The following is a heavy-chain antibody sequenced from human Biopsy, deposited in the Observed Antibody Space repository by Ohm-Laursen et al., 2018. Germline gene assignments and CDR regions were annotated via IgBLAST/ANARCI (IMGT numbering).Heavy chain of an antibody. D-gene: IGHD1-1*01. J-gene: IGHJ3*02. CDR2: IKWNSGKI. CDR1: GFNLGEYA. V-gene: IGHV3-9*01. Sequence: SLRLSCAASGFNLGEYAMHWVRQVPGKGLEWVSGIKWNSGKIDYADSVKGRFTISRDNAKNTLYLQMDSLGVEDSAVYYCARDIYYITNWRAFDMWGQGTMVTVAS. CDR3: ARDIYYITNWRAFDM.